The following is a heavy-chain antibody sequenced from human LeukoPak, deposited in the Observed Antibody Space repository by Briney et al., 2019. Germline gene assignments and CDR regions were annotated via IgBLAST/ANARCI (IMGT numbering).Heavy chain of an antibody. CDR1: EHSFPNYC. J-gene: IGHJ5*02. Sequence: GEALKISCKHSEHSFPNYCIGWVRQMPGKGLEWMGINYPDDSDTRYSPSFQGQVTISADRSISTAYLQWSSLKASDTAMYYCARQLNFLWESWGQGTLVTVSS. D-gene: IGHD3-3*01. V-gene: IGHV5-51*01. CDR3: ARQLNFLWES. CDR2: NYPDDSDT.